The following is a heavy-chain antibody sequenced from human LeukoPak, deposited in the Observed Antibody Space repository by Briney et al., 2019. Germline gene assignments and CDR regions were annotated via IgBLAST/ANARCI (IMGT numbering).Heavy chain of an antibody. J-gene: IGHJ4*02. CDR3: AREGGDYYDSSGYYRGLLDY. V-gene: IGHV1-69*13. CDR2: IITIFGTA. Sequence: VKVSCKASGYTFTGYYMHWVRQAPGQGLEWMGGIITIFGTAKYAQKFQGRVTITADESTSTAYMELSSLRSEDTAVYYCAREGGDYYDSSGYYRGLLDYWGQGTLVTVSS. CDR1: GYTFTGYY. D-gene: IGHD3-22*01.